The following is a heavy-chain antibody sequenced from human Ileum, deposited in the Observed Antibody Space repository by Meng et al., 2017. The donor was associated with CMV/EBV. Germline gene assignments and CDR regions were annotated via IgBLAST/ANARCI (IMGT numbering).Heavy chain of an antibody. CDR2: RKEDGRKK. J-gene: IGHJ4*02. Sequence: VTFRSYGMTWVRQASGKGLEWVANRKEDGRKKYYVDSVKGRFNISRDNAKNSLYLQMNGRRAEDTAVYYCAKVLYDFWSGYYFVDYWGQGSLVTVSS. D-gene: IGHD3-3*01. CDR3: AKVLYDFWSGYYFVDY. V-gene: IGHV3-7*01. CDR1: VTFRSYG.